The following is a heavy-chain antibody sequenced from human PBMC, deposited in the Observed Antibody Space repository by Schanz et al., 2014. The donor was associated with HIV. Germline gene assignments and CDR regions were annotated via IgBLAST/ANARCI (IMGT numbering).Heavy chain of an antibody. Sequence: QVQLVESGGGVVQPGRSLRLSCAASGFTFSSYGMHWVRQVPGKGLEWVAVISYDGSNKYYADSVKGRFTISRDNSKNTLYLQMNSLRAEDTAVYYCAKDRITGTTGVPYYYYGMDVWGQGTTVTVSS. V-gene: IGHV3-30*18. CDR2: ISYDGSNK. J-gene: IGHJ6*02. D-gene: IGHD1-7*01. CDR3: AKDRITGTTGVPYYYYGMDV. CDR1: GFTFSSYG.